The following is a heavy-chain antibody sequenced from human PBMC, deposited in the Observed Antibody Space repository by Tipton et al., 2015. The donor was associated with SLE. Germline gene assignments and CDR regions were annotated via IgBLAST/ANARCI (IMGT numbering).Heavy chain of an antibody. CDR2: ISDGGGT. CDR3: ARGMVTWRGAIIGVDV. Sequence: TLSLTCIVSGDSISSDHWIWIRQPPGKGLEWLGYISDGGGTNYNPSLKSRVTISVDPAKNQFSLKLTSVTAPDTAVYYCARGMVTWRGAIIGVDVWGQGTTVNVSS. V-gene: IGHV4-4*09. D-gene: IGHD2-21*02. CDR1: GDSISSDH. J-gene: IGHJ6*02.